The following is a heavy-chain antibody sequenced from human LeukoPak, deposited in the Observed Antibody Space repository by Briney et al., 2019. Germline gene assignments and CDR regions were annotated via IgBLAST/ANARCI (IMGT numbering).Heavy chain of an antibody. CDR1: GFTFSDYY. D-gene: IGHD6-19*01. CDR2: INHSGST. Sequence: GSLRLSCAASGFTFSDYYMSWIRQPPGKGLEWIGEINHSGSTNYNPSLKSRVTISVDTSKNQFSLKLSSVTAADTAVYYCAGSIAVVPDYWGQGTLVTVSS. J-gene: IGHJ4*02. CDR3: AGSIAVVPDY. V-gene: IGHV4-34*08.